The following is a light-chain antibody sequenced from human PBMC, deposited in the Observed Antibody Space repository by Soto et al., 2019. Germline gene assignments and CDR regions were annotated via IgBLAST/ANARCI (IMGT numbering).Light chain of an antibody. V-gene: IGKV3-20*01. Sequence: EIVLTQSPGTLSLSPGERATLSCRASQSVSSSYLARYQQKPGQAPRLLIYGASSRATGIPDRLSGSGSGTDFTLTISRLEPEDFAVYYCQQYGSSLTWTFGQGTKVDIK. CDR3: QQYGSSLTWT. J-gene: IGKJ1*01. CDR1: QSVSSSY. CDR2: GAS.